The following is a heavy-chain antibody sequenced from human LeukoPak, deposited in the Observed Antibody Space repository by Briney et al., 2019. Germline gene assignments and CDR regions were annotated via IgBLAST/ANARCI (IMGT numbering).Heavy chain of an antibody. Sequence: SETLSLTCTVSGGTISSYYWSWIRQPAGKGLEGIGRIYISGSTTYNPSLKSRVTTSVDTSKNQFSLKLSSVTAADTAVYYCARTWQWLPFDYWGQGTLVTVSS. D-gene: IGHD6-19*01. CDR1: GGTISSYY. J-gene: IGHJ4*02. CDR3: ARTWQWLPFDY. CDR2: IYISGST. V-gene: IGHV4-4*07.